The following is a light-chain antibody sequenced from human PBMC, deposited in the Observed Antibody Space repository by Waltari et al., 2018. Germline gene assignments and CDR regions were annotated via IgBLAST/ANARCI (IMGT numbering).Light chain of an antibody. Sequence: SFDLTQPPSVSVSPGQAASVTCSGDGLPTKLAYWFQKKSGQAPVLIIYDDNKRPSGIPERFSASGSGTRATLTISGAQVEGEADYFCYTEDSTWGAFGGGTKLTVL. CDR2: DDN. V-gene: IGLV3-10*01. CDR1: GLPTKL. J-gene: IGLJ2*01. CDR3: YTEDSTWGA.